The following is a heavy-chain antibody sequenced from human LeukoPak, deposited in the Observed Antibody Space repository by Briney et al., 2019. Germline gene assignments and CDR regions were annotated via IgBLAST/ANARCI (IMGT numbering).Heavy chain of an antibody. J-gene: IGHJ3*02. Sequence: SQTLSLTCAISGDTVSSNSAAWNWIRQSPSRGLEWLGRTYYRSKWYNDYAASVKSRISINPDTSKNHFSLQLNSVTPEDTAVYYCARKYSSTWYDALDIWGQGTMVTVSS. CDR2: TYYRSKWYN. CDR1: GDTVSSNSAA. D-gene: IGHD6-13*01. CDR3: ARKYSSTWYDALDI. V-gene: IGHV6-1*01.